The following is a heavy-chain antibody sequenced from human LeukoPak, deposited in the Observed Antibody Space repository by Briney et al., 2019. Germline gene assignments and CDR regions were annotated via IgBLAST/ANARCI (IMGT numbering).Heavy chain of an antibody. CDR2: IKKDGSEE. D-gene: IGHD1-26*01. CDR3: ARDKSGAVGAGHDY. Sequence: GGSLRLSCAASGFTFSSNWMSWVRQAPGKGLEWVANIKKDGSEEYYVDYVKGRFTISRDNAKNSLYLQMNSLRAEDTAVYYCARDKSGAVGAGHDYWGQGTLVTASS. CDR1: GFTFSSNW. J-gene: IGHJ4*02. V-gene: IGHV3-7*01.